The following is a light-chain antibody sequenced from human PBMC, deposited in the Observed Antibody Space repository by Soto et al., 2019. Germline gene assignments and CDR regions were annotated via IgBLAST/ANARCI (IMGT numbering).Light chain of an antibody. CDR3: QQYNNWPYT. J-gene: IGKJ2*01. CDR2: GAS. CDR1: QSVAGD. Sequence: EIVMTQSPATLSVSPGERATLSCRASQSVAGDLAWYQQEPGQAPRLLIYGASTRATGIPARFSGSGSGTEFTLTNSSLQSGDFALYFCQQYNNWPYTFGQGTKLEIE. V-gene: IGKV3-15*01.